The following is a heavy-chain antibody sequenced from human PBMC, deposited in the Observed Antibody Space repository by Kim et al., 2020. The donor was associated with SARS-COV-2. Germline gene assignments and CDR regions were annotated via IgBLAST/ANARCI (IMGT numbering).Heavy chain of an antibody. J-gene: IGHJ4*02. CDR1: GFTLSSYA. CDR2: VYRSGST. Sequence: GGSLRLSCVATGFTLSSYAMSWVRQAPGKGLEWVAGVYRSGSTFYADSVKGRFTISRDGSKNTVFLQINVLIGDDTAMYYCAKDRTFGAGRWGFDTWGQG. CDR3: AKDRTFGAGRWGFDT. D-gene: IGHD3-16*01. V-gene: IGHV3-53*01.